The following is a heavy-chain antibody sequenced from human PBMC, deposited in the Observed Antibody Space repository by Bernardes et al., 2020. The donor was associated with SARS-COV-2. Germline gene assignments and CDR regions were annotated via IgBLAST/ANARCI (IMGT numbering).Heavy chain of an antibody. CDR1: GGSISSGGYY. CDR3: ARNSNYYDSSGYYHDWFDP. CDR2: IAYNENT. Sequence: SETLSLTCTVSGGSISSGGYYWSWIRQHPGKGLDWIGYIAYNENTYYNPSLKSRVTISVGTSQSQFSLSLRSVTAADTAVYYCARNSNYYDSSGYYHDWFDPWGQGTLVTVSS. J-gene: IGHJ5*02. V-gene: IGHV4-31*03. D-gene: IGHD3-22*01.